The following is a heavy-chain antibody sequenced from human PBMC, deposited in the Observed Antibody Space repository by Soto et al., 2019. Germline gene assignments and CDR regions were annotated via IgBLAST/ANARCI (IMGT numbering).Heavy chain of an antibody. D-gene: IGHD6-19*01. CDR1: GGTFRTYT. Sequence: QVQLVQSGAEVKRPGSSVKVSCQTSGGTFRTYTINWVRQAPGQGLEWMGRIIPILDVANYAQKFQGRVTISADKSTSTAHIELRSLRSEDTAVYYCAWPNQEDIGVAGPKDLWFDPWGQGTLVTVSS. J-gene: IGHJ5*02. CDR2: IIPILDVA. V-gene: IGHV1-69*02. CDR3: AWPNQEDIGVAGPKDLWFDP.